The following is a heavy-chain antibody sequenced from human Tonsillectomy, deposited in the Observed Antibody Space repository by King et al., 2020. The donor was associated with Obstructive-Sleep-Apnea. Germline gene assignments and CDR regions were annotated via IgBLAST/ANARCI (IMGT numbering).Heavy chain of an antibody. CDR3: ARERRLGYCSSTSCQNDWFDP. CDR1: GGSFSGYY. Sequence: HVQLQQWGAGLLKPSETLSLTCAVYGGSFSGYYWSWIRQPPGKGLEWIGEINHSGSTNYNPSLKSRVTISVDTSKNQFSLKLSSVTAADTAVYYCARERRLGYCSSTSCQNDWFDPWGQGTLVTVSS. D-gene: IGHD2-2*01. V-gene: IGHV4-34*01. CDR2: INHSGST. J-gene: IGHJ5*02.